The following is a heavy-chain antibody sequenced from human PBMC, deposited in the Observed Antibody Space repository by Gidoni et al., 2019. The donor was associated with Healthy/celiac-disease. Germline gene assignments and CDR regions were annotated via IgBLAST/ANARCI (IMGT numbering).Heavy chain of an antibody. V-gene: IGHV3-30*02. J-gene: IGHJ4*02. CDR2: IRYDGSNK. CDR3: AKDLREAHIRNFDY. Sequence: QVQLVESGGGVVQPGGSLRLSGAASGFTFSSYGMHWVRQAPGKGLEWFAFIRYDGSNKSYADSVKGRFTISRDNSKNTLYLQMNSLRAEDTAVYYCAKDLREAHIRNFDYWGQGTLVTVSS. CDR1: GFTFSSYG. D-gene: IGHD5-12*01.